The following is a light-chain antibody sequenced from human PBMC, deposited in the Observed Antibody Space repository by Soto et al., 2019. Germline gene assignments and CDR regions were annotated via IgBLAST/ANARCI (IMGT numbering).Light chain of an antibody. Sequence: DIQMTQSPSTLSASVGDRVTITCRASQSISSWLAWYQQTPGKAPNLLIYKASSLESGVPSRFSGSGSGTDFTLTISSLQPDDFATYYCQQYNSYPWTFGQGTKVEIK. V-gene: IGKV1-5*03. CDR3: QQYNSYPWT. J-gene: IGKJ1*01. CDR2: KAS. CDR1: QSISSW.